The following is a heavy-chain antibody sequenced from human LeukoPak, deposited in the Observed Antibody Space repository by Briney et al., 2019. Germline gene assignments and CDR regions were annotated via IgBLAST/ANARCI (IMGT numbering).Heavy chain of an antibody. CDR3: ARAFGGSSSWSDYYYNYMDV. CDR2: IYTSGST. D-gene: IGHD6-13*01. V-gene: IGHV4-4*07. J-gene: IGHJ6*03. Sequence: KPSETLSLTCTVSGGSISSYYWSWIRQPAGKGLEWIGRIYTSGSTNYNPSLKSRVTMSVDTSKNQFSLKLSSVTAADTAVYYCARAFGGSSSWSDYYYNYMDVWGKGTTVTVSS. CDR1: GGSISSYY.